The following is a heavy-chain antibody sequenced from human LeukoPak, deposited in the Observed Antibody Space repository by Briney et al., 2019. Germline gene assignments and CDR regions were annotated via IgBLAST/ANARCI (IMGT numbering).Heavy chain of an antibody. CDR3: AKAVVGATPRGAFDI. CDR1: GFTFDDSA. D-gene: IGHD1-26*01. Sequence: PGRSLRLSCAASGFTFDDSAMHWVRQAPGKSLEWVSGISWNSDNTGYADSVKGRFIISRDNAENSLYLQMNSLRSEDTAFYFCAKAVVGATPRGAFDIWGQGTRVTVSS. V-gene: IGHV3-9*01. J-gene: IGHJ3*02. CDR2: ISWNSDNT.